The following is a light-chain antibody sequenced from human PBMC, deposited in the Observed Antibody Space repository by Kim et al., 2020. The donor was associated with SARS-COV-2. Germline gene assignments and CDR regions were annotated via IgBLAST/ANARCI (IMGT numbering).Light chain of an antibody. V-gene: IGKV1-12*01. CDR2: AAS. CDR3: QQPTTFPLT. Sequence: TSVEDTFTSTGRASDDISTFLGSYQQKPGKAPKLLIYAASYLESRVTTRCSGSGSGTEFSVTISSLQPEDIATYYCQQPTTFPLTFGGGTKVDIK. J-gene: IGKJ4*01. CDR1: DDISTF.